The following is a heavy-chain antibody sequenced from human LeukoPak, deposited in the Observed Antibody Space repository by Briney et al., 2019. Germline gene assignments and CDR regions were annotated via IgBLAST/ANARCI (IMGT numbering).Heavy chain of an antibody. Sequence: GGSLRLSCAASGFTFSDYYMSWIRHARGEGREWGSYISSSGRTIYYADCVKGRFTISRDNAKNSLYLQMNSLRAEDTAVYYCARDSRIVVVPAAHYGMDVWGQGTTVTVSS. D-gene: IGHD2-2*01. CDR2: ISSSGRTI. CDR3: ARDSRIVVVPAAHYGMDV. CDR1: GFTFSDYY. J-gene: IGHJ6*02. V-gene: IGHV3-11*01.